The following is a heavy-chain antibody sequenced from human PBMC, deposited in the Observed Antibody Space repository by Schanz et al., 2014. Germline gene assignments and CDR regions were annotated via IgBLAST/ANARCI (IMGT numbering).Heavy chain of an antibody. Sequence: QVQLVESGGGVVQPGGSLRLPCAASGFTFSNYGLHWVRQAPGKGLEWVAFIRYNGINECYAGSVKGRFTISRANSKNTLYLQMNSLRAEDTAVYYCAKDLPSDYYIAYWGQGTLVTVSS. J-gene: IGHJ4*02. CDR2: IRYNGINE. D-gene: IGHD3-22*01. CDR3: AKDLPSDYYIAY. V-gene: IGHV3-30*02. CDR1: GFTFSNYG.